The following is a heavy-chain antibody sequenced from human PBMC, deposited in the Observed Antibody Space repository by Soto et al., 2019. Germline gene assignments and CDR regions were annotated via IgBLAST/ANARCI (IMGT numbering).Heavy chain of an antibody. CDR2: IYYTGST. Sequence: SETLSLTCTVSGVSISNDVYYWTWIRQYPGKGLEWVGYIYYTGSTYYNPSLTSRVMMSVDTSKNQFSLKLSSVTAADTAVYYCARQEYGDYVFLDYWGQGPRVTVAA. CDR1: GVSISNDVYY. CDR3: ARQEYGDYVFLDY. D-gene: IGHD4-17*01. J-gene: IGHJ4*02. V-gene: IGHV4-31*03.